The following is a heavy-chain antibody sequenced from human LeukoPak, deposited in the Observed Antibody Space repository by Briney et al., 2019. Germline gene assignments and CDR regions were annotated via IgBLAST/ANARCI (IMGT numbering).Heavy chain of an antibody. J-gene: IGHJ6*02. Sequence: SETLSLTCTVSGVSISSGDYYWSWIRQPPGKGLEWIGYIYYSGSTYYNPSLKSRVTISVDTSKNQFSLKLSSVTAADTAVYYCARDARRSGYLYYYYYGMDVWGQGTTVTVSS. V-gene: IGHV4-30-4*01. CDR3: ARDARRSGYLYYYYYGMDV. D-gene: IGHD3-22*01. CDR2: IYYSGST. CDR1: GVSISSGDYY.